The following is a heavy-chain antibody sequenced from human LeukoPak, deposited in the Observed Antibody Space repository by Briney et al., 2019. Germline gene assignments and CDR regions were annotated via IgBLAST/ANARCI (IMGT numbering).Heavy chain of an antibody. CDR2: IKSKTDGGTA. J-gene: IGHJ4*02. CDR1: GFMFSNSW. D-gene: IGHD3-22*01. V-gene: IGHV3-15*01. CDR3: TAPRGPRNGYYLSDY. Sequence: GGSLRPSCAASGFMFSNSWMIWVRQAPGKGLEWVGHIKSKTDGGTADYAAPVKGRFTISRDDSTNTLSLEMNSLETEDTALYYCTAPRGPRNGYYLSDYWGQGTLVTVSS.